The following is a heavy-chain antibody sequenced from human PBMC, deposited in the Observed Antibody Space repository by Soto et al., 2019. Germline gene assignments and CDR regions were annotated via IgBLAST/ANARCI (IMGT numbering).Heavy chain of an antibody. Sequence: SETLSLTCSVSGGSVSSGSFYWSWIRQPPGKGLEWIGFIYNNRSFNYNPSLKSRVTISVDTSKHQFSLKLSSVTAADTAVYYCARVPLDYSNSHYLDFWGQGALVTVYS. CDR1: GGSVSSGSFY. CDR3: ARVPLDYSNSHYLDF. D-gene: IGHD6-6*01. CDR2: IYNNRSF. V-gene: IGHV4-61*01. J-gene: IGHJ4*02.